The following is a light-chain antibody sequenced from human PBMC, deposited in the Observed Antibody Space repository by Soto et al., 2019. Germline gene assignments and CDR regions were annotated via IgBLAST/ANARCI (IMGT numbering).Light chain of an antibody. J-gene: IGKJ1*01. CDR2: AAS. V-gene: IGKV1-8*01. CDR1: QAISSY. Sequence: AIRMTQSPSSFSASTGDRVTITCRASQAISSYLAWYQQKPGKAPKLLIYAASTLQSGVPSRFSGSGSGTDFTRTISCLQSEDFATYFCQQYYNYPRTFGQGTKVEIK. CDR3: QQYYNYPRT.